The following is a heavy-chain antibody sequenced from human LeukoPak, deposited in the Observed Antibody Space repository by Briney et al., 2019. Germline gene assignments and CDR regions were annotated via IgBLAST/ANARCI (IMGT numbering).Heavy chain of an antibody. J-gene: IGHJ3*02. V-gene: IGHV5-10-1*01. CDR1: GYSFTSYW. CDR2: IDPSDSYT. CDR3: ARRVTLSDDAFDI. Sequence: GESLKISCKGSGYSFTSYWISWVRQMPGKGLEWMGRIDPSDSYTNYSPSFQGHVTISADKSISTAYLQWSSLKASDTAMYYCARRVTLSDDAFDIWDQGTMVTVSS. D-gene: IGHD3-16*02.